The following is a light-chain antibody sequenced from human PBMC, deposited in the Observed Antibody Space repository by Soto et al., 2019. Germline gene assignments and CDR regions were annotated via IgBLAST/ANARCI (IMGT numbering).Light chain of an antibody. CDR1: NSNIGNNA. J-gene: IGLJ2*01. V-gene: IGLV1-44*01. Sequence: QSVLTQPPSASGTPGQRVTISCSGSNSNIGNNAVAWYQQLPGAAPKLLIYRDNQRPSGVPDRFSGSKSDTSATLAISGLRSDDEADYFCAAWDDSLTGVIFGGGTKLTVL. CDR3: AAWDDSLTGVI. CDR2: RDN.